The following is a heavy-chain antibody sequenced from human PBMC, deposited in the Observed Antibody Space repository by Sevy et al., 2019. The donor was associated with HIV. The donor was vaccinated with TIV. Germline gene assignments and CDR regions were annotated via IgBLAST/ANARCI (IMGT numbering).Heavy chain of an antibody. CDR1: GFTFSSYA. J-gene: IGHJ6*02. Sequence: GGSLRLSCAASGFTFSSYAMHWVRQAPGKGLEWVAVISYDGSNKYYADSVKGRFAISRDNSKNTLYLQMNSLRAEDTAVYYCARDDVWFGELYYYYYGMDVWGQGTTVTVSS. V-gene: IGHV3-30*09. CDR3: ARDDVWFGELYYYYYGMDV. D-gene: IGHD3-10*01. CDR2: ISYDGSNK.